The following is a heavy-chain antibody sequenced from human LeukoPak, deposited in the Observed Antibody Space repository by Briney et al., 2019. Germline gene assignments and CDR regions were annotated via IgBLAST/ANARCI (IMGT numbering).Heavy chain of an antibody. CDR1: GYTFTSYG. J-gene: IGHJ6*04. CDR3: ARDEAFYYGSGSLRNGMDV. Sequence: GASVKVSCKASGYTFTSYGISWVRQAPGQGLEWMGWISAYNGNTNYAQKLQGRVTMTTDTSTSTAYMELRSLRSDDTAVYYCARDEAFYYGSGSLRNGMDVWAKGPRSPSPQ. V-gene: IGHV1-18*04. CDR2: ISAYNGNT. D-gene: IGHD3-10*01.